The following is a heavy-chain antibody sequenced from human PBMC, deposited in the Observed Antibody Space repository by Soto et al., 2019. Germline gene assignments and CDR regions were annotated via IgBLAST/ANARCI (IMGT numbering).Heavy chain of an antibody. CDR2: IYYSKST. CDR3: ARSVFP. V-gene: IGHV4-31*03. Sequence: QVQLQESGPGLVKPSQTLSLTCTVSGGSISSGGYYWSWIRQHPGKGLEWIGYIYYSKSTYYTPSLQSRVTISLDTSKNPYSRKLTSVTAADTAVYYCARSVFPWGQGSLVTVSS. J-gene: IGHJ5*02. CDR1: GGSISSGGYY.